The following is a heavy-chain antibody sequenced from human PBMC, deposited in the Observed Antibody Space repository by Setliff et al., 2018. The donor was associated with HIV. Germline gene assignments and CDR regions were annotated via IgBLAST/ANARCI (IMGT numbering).Heavy chain of an antibody. D-gene: IGHD3-22*01. Sequence: ASVKVSCKTSGFTFNHYGITWVRQAPGQGLEWMGWISAYNGDTKYSQTFQGRVTMTTDTSTAIAFMELRSLRSDDTAVYYCARDRYDSSGLNWFDPWGQGTLVTVSS. CDR1: GFTFNHYG. CDR2: ISAYNGDT. J-gene: IGHJ5*02. CDR3: ARDRYDSSGLNWFDP. V-gene: IGHV1-18*01.